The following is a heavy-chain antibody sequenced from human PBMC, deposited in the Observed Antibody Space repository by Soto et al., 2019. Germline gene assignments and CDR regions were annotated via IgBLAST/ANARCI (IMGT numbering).Heavy chain of an antibody. J-gene: IGHJ5*02. CDR3: ARAVTKGPWLDP. CDR1: RGSISSGGFY. V-gene: IGHV4-31*03. Sequence: QVQLQESGPGLVRPSQTLSLTCTVTRGSISSGGFYWSWIRQHPGKGLEWIGYIYYSGTTYYNPSLKSRVTISVDTSKNQFSLRSTSVTAADTAVYYCARAVTKGPWLDPWGQGTLVTVSS. D-gene: IGHD4-17*01. CDR2: IYYSGTT.